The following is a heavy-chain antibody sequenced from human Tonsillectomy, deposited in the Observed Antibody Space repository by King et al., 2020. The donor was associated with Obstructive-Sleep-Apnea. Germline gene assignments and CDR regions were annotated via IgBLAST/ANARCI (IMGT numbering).Heavy chain of an antibody. Sequence: VQLVESGGGVIQPGRSLRLSCAASGFTFSTYAIHWVRQAPGKGLDWVAGISYDGSNKHYADSVKGRCTVSIHHSKNTLNLAMNSLRAEDTAVYYCAGVKLAMTTSGGRGVPHKRASVYHYSMDVWGQGTTVTVSS. J-gene: IGHJ6*02. V-gene: IGHV3-30*04. CDR2: ISYDGSNK. CDR1: GFTFSTYA. CDR3: AGVKLAMTTSGGRGVPHKRASVYHYSMDV. D-gene: IGHD2-15*01.